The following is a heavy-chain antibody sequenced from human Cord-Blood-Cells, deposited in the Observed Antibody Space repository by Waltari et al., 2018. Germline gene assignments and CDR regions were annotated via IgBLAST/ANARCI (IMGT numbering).Heavy chain of an antibody. CDR2: IYWNDDK. J-gene: IGHJ4*02. Sequence: QITLKESGPTLVKPTQTLTLTCTFSGFPLSTSGVGVGWIRQPPGKALEWLALIYWNDDKRYSPSLKSRLTITKDTSKNQVVLTMTNMDPVDTATYYCAHTSYYYGSGSYYNYWGQGTLVTVSS. CDR1: GFPLSTSGVG. D-gene: IGHD3-10*01. CDR3: AHTSYYYGSGSYYNY. V-gene: IGHV2-5*01.